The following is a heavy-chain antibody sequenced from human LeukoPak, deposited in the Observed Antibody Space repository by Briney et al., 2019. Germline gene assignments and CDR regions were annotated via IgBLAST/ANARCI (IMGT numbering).Heavy chain of an antibody. CDR3: AKERMYNNGWFSP. D-gene: IGHD6-19*01. CDR2: IGGSGAKT. V-gene: IGHV3-23*01. CDR1: GFAFSNCG. Sequence: PGGSLRLSCAASGFAFSNCGMGWVRPAPGRGLEWVSSIGGSGAKTYYADSVKGRFTISRDNSKDTLYLQMDSLRAEDTAVYYCAKERMYNNGWFSPWGQGTLVTVSS. J-gene: IGHJ4*02.